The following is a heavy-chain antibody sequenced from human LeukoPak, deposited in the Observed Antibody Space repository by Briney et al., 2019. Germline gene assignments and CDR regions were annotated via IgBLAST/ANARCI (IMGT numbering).Heavy chain of an antibody. V-gene: IGHV4-59*01. CDR3: ARVRWLNAYYHYYYMDV. J-gene: IGHJ6*03. CDR2: IYDSGST. D-gene: IGHD3-22*01. Sequence: SETLSLTCTVSGGSIKSYYWSWIRHPPGKGLEWLGYIYDSGSTNYNPSLKSRVTISLDAAKDQFSLRLSSVTAADTALYYCARVRWLNAYYHYYYMDVWGKGTTVTVSS. CDR1: GGSIKSYY.